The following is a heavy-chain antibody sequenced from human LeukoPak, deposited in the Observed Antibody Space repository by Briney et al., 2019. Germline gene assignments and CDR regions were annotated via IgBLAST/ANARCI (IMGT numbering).Heavy chain of an antibody. CDR1: GFTFDDYG. CDR2: INWNGGST. CDR3: AKDRLGAMMYFDF. J-gene: IGHJ4*02. D-gene: IGHD1-26*01. V-gene: IGHV3-20*04. Sequence: GGSLRLSCAASGFTFDDYGMSWVRQAPGKGLEWVSGINWNGGSTGYADSVKGRVTISRDNSKNTLYLQVNSLRVEDTAVYYCAKDRLGAMMYFDFWGQGTLVTVSS.